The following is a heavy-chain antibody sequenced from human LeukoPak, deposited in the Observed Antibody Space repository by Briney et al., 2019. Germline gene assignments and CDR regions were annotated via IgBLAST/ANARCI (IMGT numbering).Heavy chain of an antibody. V-gene: IGHV4-31*03. CDR2: IYYSGST. CDR1: GGSISSGGYY. Sequence: SQTLSLTCTVSGGSISSGGYYWSWIRQHPGKGLEWIGYIYYSGSTYYNPSLKSRVTISVDTSKNQFSLELSSVTAADTAVYYCARGSSTSGNWFDPWGQGTLVTVSS. CDR3: ARGSSTSGNWFDP. J-gene: IGHJ5*02. D-gene: IGHD2-2*01.